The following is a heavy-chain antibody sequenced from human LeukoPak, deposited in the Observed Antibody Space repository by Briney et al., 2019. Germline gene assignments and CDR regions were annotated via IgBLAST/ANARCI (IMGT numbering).Heavy chain of an antibody. CDR1: GYSISNGYY. Sequence: PSETLSLTCTVSGYSISNGYYWGWIRQPPGKGLEWVGSIYHRGSTYYNPSLRSRVTISVDKSRNQFSLKLSSVTAADTAVYYCATYIAVTDWGAFDIWGQGTMVTVSS. CDR3: ATYIAVTDWGAFDI. D-gene: IGHD6-19*01. J-gene: IGHJ3*02. V-gene: IGHV4-38-2*02. CDR2: IYHRGST.